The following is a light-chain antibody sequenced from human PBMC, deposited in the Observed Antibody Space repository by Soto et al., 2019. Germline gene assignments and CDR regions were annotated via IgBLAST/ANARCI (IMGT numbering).Light chain of an antibody. CDR1: QSISSY. V-gene: IGKV1-39*01. Sequence: DIQMTQSPSSLSASVGDRVTITCRASQSISSYLNWYQQKTGKAPNLLSYAATSLQSGVTSRLSGSESRTDFNLTISSLQTEDFATDDCQQSYSTPYTFGQRTKLEIK. CDR2: AAT. J-gene: IGKJ2*01. CDR3: QQSYSTPYT.